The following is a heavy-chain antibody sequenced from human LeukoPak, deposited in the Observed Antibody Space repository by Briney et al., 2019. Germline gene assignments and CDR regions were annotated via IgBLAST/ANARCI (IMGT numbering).Heavy chain of an antibody. J-gene: IGHJ6*03. V-gene: IGHV3-30*02. CDR1: GFTFNSYT. CDR3: AKCLKSLDYYYHMDV. D-gene: IGHD3-16*01. Sequence: QPGGSLRLSCAASGFTFNSYTMNWVRQAPGKGLQWVAFIRYDGSNKYYADSVKGRFTISRDNSKNTLILQMNSLRAEDTAVYYCAKCLKSLDYYYHMDVWGKGTTVTVSS. CDR2: IRYDGSNK.